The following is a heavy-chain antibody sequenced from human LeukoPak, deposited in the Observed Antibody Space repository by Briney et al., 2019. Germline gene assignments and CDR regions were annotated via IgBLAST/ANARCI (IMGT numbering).Heavy chain of an antibody. D-gene: IGHD1-26*01. J-gene: IGHJ4*02. CDR1: GFIFSDYY. CDR2: ISSSNSYT. Sequence: GGSLSLSCAASGFIFSDYYMSWVRQAPGKGLEWVSYISSSNSYTNYADSVKGRFTISRDNAKKSLYLEMNSLRAEDTAVYYCARDFTTWGYSGLFDYWGQGTLVTVSP. CDR3: ARDFTTWGYSGLFDY. V-gene: IGHV3-11*06.